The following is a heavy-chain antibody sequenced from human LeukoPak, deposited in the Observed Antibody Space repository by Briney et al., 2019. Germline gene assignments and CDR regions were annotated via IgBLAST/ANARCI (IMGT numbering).Heavy chain of an antibody. D-gene: IGHD3-10*01. Sequence: PGGSLRLSCTASGFTFGDYAMNWFRQAPGKGLEWVGFIRSKPYGGTTEYAASVKGRFTISRDDSKSIAYLQMNSLKTEDTGVYYCTRDQNKVVRGVITIDYWGQGALVTVSS. CDR2: IRSKPYGGTT. CDR1: GFTFGDYA. V-gene: IGHV3-49*03. CDR3: TRDQNKVVRGVITIDY. J-gene: IGHJ4*02.